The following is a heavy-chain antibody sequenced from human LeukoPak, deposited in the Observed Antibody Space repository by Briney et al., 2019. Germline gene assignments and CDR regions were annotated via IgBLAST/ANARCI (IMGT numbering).Heavy chain of an antibody. D-gene: IGHD6-25*01. Sequence: SETLSLTCAVYGGSFSGYYWSWIRQPPGKGLEWIGEDNPSRSTNYHPSLKSGVAISADTSKNQCSLKLSSVTAADTAVYYCARGCAAGAAMIHVDSWGQGTLVTVSS. V-gene: IGHV4-34*01. CDR3: ARGCAAGAAMIHVDS. CDR2: DNPSRST. CDR1: GGSFSGYY. J-gene: IGHJ4*02.